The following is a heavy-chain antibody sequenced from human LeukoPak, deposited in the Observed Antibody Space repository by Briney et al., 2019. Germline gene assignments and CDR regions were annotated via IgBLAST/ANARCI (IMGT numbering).Heavy chain of an antibody. J-gene: IGHJ2*01. D-gene: IGHD2-21*01. Sequence: GGSLRLSCAASGFTFSSYAMSWVRQAPGKGLEWVSAISGSGGSTYYADSVKGRFTISRDNSKDTLYLQMNSLRAEDTAVYYCAKDPGLSGEGYFDLWGRGTLVTVSS. CDR2: ISGSGGST. CDR1: GFTFSSYA. V-gene: IGHV3-23*01. CDR3: AKDPGLSGEGYFDL.